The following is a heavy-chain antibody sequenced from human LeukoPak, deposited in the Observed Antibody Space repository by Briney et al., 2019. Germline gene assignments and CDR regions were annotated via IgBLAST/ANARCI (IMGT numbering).Heavy chain of an antibody. V-gene: IGHV3-9*01. CDR3: AKDSGSVYDNGMDV. D-gene: IGHD3-9*01. Sequence: PGGSLRLSCAASGFSFDDYGMHWDRQGPGKGLEWVSGISWNGGSIGYADSVKGRFTISRDNAKNSLYLQMNSLRGEDTALYYCAKDSGSVYDNGMDVWGQGTTVTVSS. CDR2: ISWNGGSI. CDR1: GFSFDDYG. J-gene: IGHJ6*02.